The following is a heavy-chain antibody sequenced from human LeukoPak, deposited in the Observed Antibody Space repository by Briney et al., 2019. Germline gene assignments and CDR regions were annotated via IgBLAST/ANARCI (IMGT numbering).Heavy chain of an antibody. J-gene: IGHJ4*02. CDR3: ARVYSSGWYGVFFDY. D-gene: IGHD6-19*01. Sequence: PGGSLRLSCAASGFTFSSYGMHWVRQAPGKGLEWVAFIRYDGSNKYYADSVKGRFTISRDNSKNTLYLQMNSLRAEDTAVYYCARVYSSGWYGVFFDYWGQGTLVTVSS. CDR1: GFTFSSYG. V-gene: IGHV3-30*02. CDR2: IRYDGSNK.